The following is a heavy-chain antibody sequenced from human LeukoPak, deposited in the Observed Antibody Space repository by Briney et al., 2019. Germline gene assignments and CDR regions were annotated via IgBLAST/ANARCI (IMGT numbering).Heavy chain of an antibody. CDR1: GGSISSYY. V-gene: IGHV4-4*09. CDR3: ARQYTSSWYRFDL. D-gene: IGHD6-13*01. J-gene: IGHJ5*02. Sequence: SETLSLTCTVSGGSISSYYWSWIRQPPGKGLEWIGYIYTSGSTNYNPSLKSRVTISVDTSKNQFSLKLSSVTAADTAVYHCARQYTSSWYRFDLWGQGTPVTVSS. CDR2: IYTSGST.